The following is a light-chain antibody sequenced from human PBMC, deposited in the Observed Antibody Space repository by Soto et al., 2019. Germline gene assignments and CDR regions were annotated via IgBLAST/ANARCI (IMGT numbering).Light chain of an antibody. CDR3: AAWDDSLSGYV. CDR2: SNH. CDR1: RSNIGSDY. Sequence: QSVLTQPPSASGTPGQRVTISCSGTRSNIGSDYVSWYQQLPGTAPKLLIYSNHQRPSGVPDRFSGSKSGTSASLAISGLRSEDEADYYCAAWDDSLSGYVFGTGTKVTVL. J-gene: IGLJ1*01. V-gene: IGLV1-47*02.